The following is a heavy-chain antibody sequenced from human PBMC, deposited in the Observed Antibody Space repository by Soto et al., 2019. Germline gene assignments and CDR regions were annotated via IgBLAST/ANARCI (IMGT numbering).Heavy chain of an antibody. CDR2: ISGSGGST. Sequence: GGSLRLSCAASGFTFSSYAMSWVRQAPGKGLEWVSAISGSGGSTYYADSVKGRFTISRDNSKNTLYLQMNSLRAEDTAVYYCGRGDGYNYVGWYFDLWGRGTLVTVSS. CDR1: GFTFSSYA. J-gene: IGHJ2*01. V-gene: IGHV3-23*01. CDR3: GRGDGYNYVGWYFDL. D-gene: IGHD5-12*01.